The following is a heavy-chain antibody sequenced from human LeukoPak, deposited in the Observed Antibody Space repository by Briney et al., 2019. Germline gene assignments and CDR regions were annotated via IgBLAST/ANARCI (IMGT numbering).Heavy chain of an antibody. CDR2: INHSGGT. Sequence: SGSLTLSCAVYGGSFSSYYWSWIRQPPGKGLQWIGEINHSGGTNYNPSLKSRVIISIDTSKNQFSLKVTSVTAADTAVYNGARGRYYGSGSHWYFDLWGGDTLVTVSS. D-gene: IGHD3-10*01. V-gene: IGHV4-34*01. CDR3: ARGRYYGSGSHWYFDL. CDR1: GGSFSSYY. J-gene: IGHJ2*01.